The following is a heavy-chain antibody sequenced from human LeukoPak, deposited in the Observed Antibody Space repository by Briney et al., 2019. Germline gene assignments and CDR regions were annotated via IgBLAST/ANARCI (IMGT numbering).Heavy chain of an antibody. V-gene: IGHV3-7*01. CDR1: GFTFSSYW. Sequence: PGGSLRLSCAASGFTFSSYWMSWVRQAPGKGLEWVANIKQGGSEKYYVDSVKGRFTISRDNAKNSLYLQMNSLRAEDTAVYYCARDVWPDSLYGMDVWGQGTTVTVSS. CDR3: ARDVWPDSLYGMDV. J-gene: IGHJ6*02. D-gene: IGHD3-16*01. CDR2: IKQGGSEK.